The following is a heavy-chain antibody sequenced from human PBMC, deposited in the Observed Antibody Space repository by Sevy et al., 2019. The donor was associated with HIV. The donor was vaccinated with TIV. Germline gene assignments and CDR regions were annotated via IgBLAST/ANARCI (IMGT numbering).Heavy chain of an antibody. D-gene: IGHD2-2*01. J-gene: IGHJ6*03. CDR3: ARSGYCSSTSCRDPYYYYYMDV. V-gene: IGHV3-21*01. CDR2: ISSSSSYI. Sequence: GGSLRLSCAASGFTFSSYSMNWVRQAPGKGLEWVSSISSSSSYIYYADSVKGRFTISRDNAKNSLYLQMNSLRAEDTAVYYCARSGYCSSTSCRDPYYYYYMDVWGKRTTVTVSS. CDR1: GFTFSSYS.